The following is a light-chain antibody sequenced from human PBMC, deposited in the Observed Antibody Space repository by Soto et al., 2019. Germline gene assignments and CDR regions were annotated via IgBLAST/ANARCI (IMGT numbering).Light chain of an antibody. CDR2: GAS. J-gene: IGKJ1*01. CDR3: QEYNTWPWT. Sequence: VLTHSAATLSVSPGEIATLSFRASQSVATNLAWYQQRPGQAPRVLIFGASTRATGIPARFSGSGSGTEFSLTINSLQSEDFAVYYCQEYNTWPWTSGQGTKVDIK. CDR1: QSVATN. V-gene: IGKV3-15*01.